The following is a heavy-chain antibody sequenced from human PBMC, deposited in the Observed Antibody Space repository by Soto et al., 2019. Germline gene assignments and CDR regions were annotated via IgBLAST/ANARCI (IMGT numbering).Heavy chain of an antibody. J-gene: IGHJ4*02. CDR2: ISHSGGT. CDR3: AWGYDFWSRYPYFDY. CDR1: GDSITSHDFY. D-gene: IGHD3-3*01. Sequence: TLSLTCTFSGDSITSHDFYLGWIRRPPGKGLEWIGYISHSGGTNYNPPLKSRVTISVDTSKNQFSLKLSSVTAADTAVYYCAWGYDFWSRYPYFDYWGQGTLVTVSS. V-gene: IGHV4-61*08.